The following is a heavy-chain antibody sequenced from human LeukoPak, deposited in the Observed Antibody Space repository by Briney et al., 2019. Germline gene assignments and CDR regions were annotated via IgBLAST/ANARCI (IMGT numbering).Heavy chain of an antibody. D-gene: IGHD1/OR15-1a*01. CDR1: GYTFNSYY. J-gene: IGHJ4*02. CDR2: INPSGGST. V-gene: IGHV1-46*02. Sequence: GASVKVSCKASGYTFNSYYMHWVRQAPGQGREWMGIINPSGGSTSYAQKFQGRVTMTRDTSTSTVYMELSSLRSEDTAVYYCARDTEQQQIDYWGQGTLVTVSS. CDR3: ARDTEQQQIDY.